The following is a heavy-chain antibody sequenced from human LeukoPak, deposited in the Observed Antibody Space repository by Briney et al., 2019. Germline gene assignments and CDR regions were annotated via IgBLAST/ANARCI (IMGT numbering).Heavy chain of an antibody. V-gene: IGHV1-18*01. CDR3: ARGRGSTSRY. D-gene: IGHD5-12*01. Sequence: GASVKVSCKASGYTFTSYGITWVRQAPGQGLEWMGWISTYNGNTNYAQNLQGRGTMTTDTSTSTAYMDLRSLRSDDTAVYYCARGRGSTSRYWGQGTLVTVSS. CDR1: GYTFTSYG. J-gene: IGHJ4*02. CDR2: ISTYNGNT.